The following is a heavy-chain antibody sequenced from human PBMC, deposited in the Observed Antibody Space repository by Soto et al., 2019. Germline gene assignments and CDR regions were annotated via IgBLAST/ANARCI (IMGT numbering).Heavy chain of an antibody. J-gene: IGHJ5*02. Sequence: ASVKVSCKASGYTFTGYYMQWVRQAPGQGLEWMGWINPNSGGTNYAQKFQGWVTMTRDTSISTAYMELSRLRSDDTAVYYCARGKGAFLYNWFDPWGQGTLVTVYS. CDR2: INPNSGGT. V-gene: IGHV1-2*04. CDR3: ARGKGAFLYNWFDP. CDR1: GYTFTGYY. D-gene: IGHD3-3*02.